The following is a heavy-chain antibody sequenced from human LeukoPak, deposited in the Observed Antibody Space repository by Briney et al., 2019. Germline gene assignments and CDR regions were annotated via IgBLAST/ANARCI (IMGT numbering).Heavy chain of an antibody. CDR1: GFISSSCS. CDR2: ISYDGSNK. Sequence: GGSLRLSCAASGFISSSCSVHGVRQAPGRGVEWGAVISYDGSNKYYADSVERRFTISRDNSKNTLCLQMNSLRAEDTAVYYCAKDSVAGIEIPRMGYYGMDVWGQGTTVTVSS. V-gene: IGHV3-30*18. CDR3: AKDSVAGIEIPRMGYYGMDV. J-gene: IGHJ6*02. D-gene: IGHD6-19*01.